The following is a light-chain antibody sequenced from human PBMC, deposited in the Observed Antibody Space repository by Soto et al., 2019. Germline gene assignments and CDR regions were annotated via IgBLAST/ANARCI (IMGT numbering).Light chain of an antibody. CDR1: QSVLHSSNNKHC. Sequence: DIVMTQSPDSLPVSLGERATINCNSSQSVLHSSNNKHCVSWYQQKPGQPPKLLIYWASTRESGVPDRFTGSGSGTDFTLTISSLQAEDVAVYFCQQYFDTPWTFGQGTKVELK. CDR3: QQYFDTPWT. J-gene: IGKJ1*01. V-gene: IGKV4-1*01. CDR2: WAS.